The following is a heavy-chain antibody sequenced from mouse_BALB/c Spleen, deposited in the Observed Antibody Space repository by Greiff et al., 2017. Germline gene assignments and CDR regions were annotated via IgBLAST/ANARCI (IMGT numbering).Heavy chain of an antibody. CDR2: IWSGGST. Sequence: VQLQQSGPGLVQPSQSLSITCTVSGFSLTSYGVHWVRQSPGKGLEWLGVIWSGGSTDYNAAFISRLSISKDNSKSQVFFKMNSLQANDTAIYYCARKGYCNLYAMDYWGQGTSVTVSS. CDR1: GFSLTSYG. J-gene: IGHJ4*01. CDR3: ARKGYCNLYAMDY. V-gene: IGHV2-2*02. D-gene: IGHD2-10*02.